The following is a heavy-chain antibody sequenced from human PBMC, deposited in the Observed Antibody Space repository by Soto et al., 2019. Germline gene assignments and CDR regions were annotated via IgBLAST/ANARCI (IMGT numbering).Heavy chain of an antibody. D-gene: IGHD2-15*01. CDR1: GFTFSNYW. CDR3: ARDPIRPYCSGGSCYYY. V-gene: IGHV3-74*01. CDR2: INTDGSST. Sequence: GGSLRLSCAASGFTFSNYWMHWVRQAPGKGLVWVSRINTDGSSTSYADSVKGRFTISRDNSKNTLYLQMNSLRAEDTAVYYCARDPIRPYCSGGSCYYYWGQGTLVTVSS. J-gene: IGHJ4*02.